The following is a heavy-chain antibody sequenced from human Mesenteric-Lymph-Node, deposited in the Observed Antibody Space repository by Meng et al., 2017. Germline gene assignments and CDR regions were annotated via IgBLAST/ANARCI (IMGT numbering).Heavy chain of an antibody. CDR3: ARVEITGSLIDF. J-gene: IGHJ4*02. V-gene: IGHV4-39*07. CDR2: IFYVGST. D-gene: IGHD3-10*01. Sequence: SETLSLTCTVSGGSISSSSYYWGWIRQPPGKGLEWIGSIFYVGSTYYNPSLRSRVTLSVDTPKNQFSLKVSSVTAADTAVYYCARVEITGSLIDFWVQGTLVTVSS. CDR1: GGSISSSSYY.